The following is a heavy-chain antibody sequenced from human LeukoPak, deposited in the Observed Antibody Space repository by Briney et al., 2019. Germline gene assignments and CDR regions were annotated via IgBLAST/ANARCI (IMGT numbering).Heavy chain of an antibody. CDR1: GYAIISHY. J-gene: IGHJ4*02. D-gene: IGHD2-15*01. V-gene: IGHV1-46*01. CDR3: YCAVEDY. CDR2: IHPDGDTT. Sequence: GASVKVSCKASGYAIISHYMHWVREAPGQGLEWMGTIHPDGDTTTYAQKFQGRVTMTRDTSTSRVYMDLSSLRSEDTAVYYCYCAVEDYWGQGTLVTVSS.